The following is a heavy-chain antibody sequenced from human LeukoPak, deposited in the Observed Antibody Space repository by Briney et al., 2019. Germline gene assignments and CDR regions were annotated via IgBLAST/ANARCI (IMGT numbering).Heavy chain of an antibody. CDR1: GYTFTSYA. Sequence: ASVKDSCRASGYTFTSYAMHWVRQAPGQRLEWMGWINAGNGNTKYSQKFQGRVTITRDTSASTAYMELSSLRSEDTAVYYCARDRIAYCGGDCQGGFDYWGQGTLVTVSS. J-gene: IGHJ4*02. CDR3: ARDRIAYCGGDCQGGFDY. CDR2: INAGNGNT. D-gene: IGHD2-21*02. V-gene: IGHV1-3*01.